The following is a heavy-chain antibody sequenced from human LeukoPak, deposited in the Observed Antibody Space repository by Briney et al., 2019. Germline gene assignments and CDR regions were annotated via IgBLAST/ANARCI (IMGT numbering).Heavy chain of an antibody. CDR2: INHSGST. J-gene: IGHJ4*02. CDR3: ARASYSYDISGWVPFDY. D-gene: IGHD3-22*01. CDR1: GGSFSGYY. Sequence: SEALSLTCAVYGGSFSGYYWSWIRQPPGKGLEWIGEINHSGSTNCNPSLKSRVTISVDTSKNQFSLRLSSVTAADTAVYYCARASYSYDISGWVPFDYWGQGTLVTVSS. V-gene: IGHV4-34*01.